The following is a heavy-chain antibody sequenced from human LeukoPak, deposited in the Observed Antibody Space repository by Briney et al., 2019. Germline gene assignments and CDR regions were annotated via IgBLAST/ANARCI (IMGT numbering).Heavy chain of an antibody. CDR3: ARATRRIAVAAAGYFQH. D-gene: IGHD6-19*01. V-gene: IGHV1-2*02. Sequence: ASVKVSCKASGYTFTDYYIHWVRQAPGQGLMWMGWINPHTGVTTYAQSFQGRVTMTRDTSISTAYMELSRLRSDDTAVYYCARATRRIAVAAAGYFQHWGQGTLVTVSS. CDR2: INPHTGVT. J-gene: IGHJ1*01. CDR1: GYTFTDYY.